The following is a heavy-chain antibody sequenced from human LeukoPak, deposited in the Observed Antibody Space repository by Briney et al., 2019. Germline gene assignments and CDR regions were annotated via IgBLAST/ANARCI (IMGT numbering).Heavy chain of an antibody. Sequence: SETLSLTCSVSGGSITSSSYYWGWIRQPPEKGLEWIGSIYYTGGTNYSPSLKSRVTMSVDTSKNQFSLKLSSVTAADTAVYYCARALAYYYDSSGPPAHWFDPWGQGTLVTVSS. CDR2: IYYTGGT. V-gene: IGHV4-39*01. CDR1: GGSITSSSYY. J-gene: IGHJ5*02. CDR3: ARALAYYYDSSGPPAHWFDP. D-gene: IGHD3-22*01.